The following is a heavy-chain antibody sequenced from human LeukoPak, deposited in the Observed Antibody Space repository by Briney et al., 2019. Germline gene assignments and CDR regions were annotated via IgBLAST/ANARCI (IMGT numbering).Heavy chain of an antibody. CDR2: ISGSGGST. J-gene: IGHJ5*02. V-gene: IGHV3-23*01. CDR3: ARFMIREVTADNWFDP. Sequence: GGSLRLSCAASGFTFSSYGMSWVRQAPGKGLEWVSAISGSGGSTYYADSVKGRFTISRDNAKNSLSLQMNSLRAEDTAVYYCARFMIREVTADNWFDPWGQGTLVTVSS. CDR1: GFTFSSYG. D-gene: IGHD3-10*01.